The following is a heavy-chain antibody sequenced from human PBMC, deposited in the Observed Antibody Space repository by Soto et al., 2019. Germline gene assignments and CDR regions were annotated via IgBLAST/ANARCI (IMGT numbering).Heavy chain of an antibody. J-gene: IGHJ4*02. CDR2: IYYSGST. CDR1: CGTIRNHY. V-gene: IGHV4-59*08. Sequence: SETLPHTYTVACGTIRNHYWSWIRKPPGKGLEWIGYIYYSGSTYYNPSLKSRVTISVDTSKNQFSLKLSSVTAADTAVYYCARHRYSYGVYYFDYWGQGTLVTVSS. CDR3: ARHRYSYGVYYFDY. D-gene: IGHD5-18*01.